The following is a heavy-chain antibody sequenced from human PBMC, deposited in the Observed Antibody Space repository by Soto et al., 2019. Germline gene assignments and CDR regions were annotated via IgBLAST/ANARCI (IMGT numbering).Heavy chain of an antibody. Sequence: QVQLQESGPGLVKPSETLSLTCTVSGGSISSYYWSWIRQPPGKGLEWIGYIYYSGSTNYNPSLKRRVTLSVDTSKHQFSLKLSSVTAADTAVYYCARHRYRSSWRSGGMDVWGQGTTVTVSS. V-gene: IGHV4-59*08. CDR1: GGSISSYY. CDR2: IYYSGST. CDR3: ARHRYRSSWRSGGMDV. D-gene: IGHD6-13*01. J-gene: IGHJ6*02.